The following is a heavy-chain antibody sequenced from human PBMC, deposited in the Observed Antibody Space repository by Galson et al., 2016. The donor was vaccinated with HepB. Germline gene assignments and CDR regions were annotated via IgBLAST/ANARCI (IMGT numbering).Heavy chain of an antibody. CDR1: GFIFSTYD. CDR3: VRNYGSGSHLFYGIDV. V-gene: IGHV3-13*01. Sequence: SLRLSCAASGFIFSTYDMHWVRQPTGTGLEWVSGINIAGETYYSGSVKGRFSISRENGENSFYLQMNSLTAGDTGVYYCVRNYGSGSHLFYGIDVWGQGTTVTVSS. J-gene: IGHJ6*02. D-gene: IGHD3-10*01. CDR2: INIAGET.